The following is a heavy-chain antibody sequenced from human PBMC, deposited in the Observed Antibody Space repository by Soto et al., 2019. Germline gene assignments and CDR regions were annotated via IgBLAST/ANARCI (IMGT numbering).Heavy chain of an antibody. CDR1: GGSVSSSSYY. CDR3: ASLVVAAAENYFDY. V-gene: IGHV4-39*01. J-gene: IGHJ4*02. Sequence: SETLSLTCTVSGGSVSSSSYYWDWIRQPPGKGLEWIGSIYYSGSTYYNPSLKSRVTMSVDTSKNQFSLQLSSVTAADTAVYYCASLVVAAAENYFDYCGQGTLVTVSS. CDR2: IYYSGST. D-gene: IGHD2-15*01.